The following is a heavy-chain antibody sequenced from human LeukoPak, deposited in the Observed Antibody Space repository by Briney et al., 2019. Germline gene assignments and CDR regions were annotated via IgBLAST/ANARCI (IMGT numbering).Heavy chain of an antibody. V-gene: IGHV4-61*02. J-gene: IGHJ4*02. CDR3: ARPYYDILTGPPVG. Sequence: PSQTLSLTCTVSGVSIDSGNYYWSWIRQPAGKGLEWIGRIYTTGSTYYNPSLKSRVTISVDTSKNQFSLKLSSVTAADTAVYYCARPYYDILTGPPVGWGQGTLVTVSS. CDR1: GVSIDSGNYY. D-gene: IGHD3-9*01. CDR2: IYTTGST.